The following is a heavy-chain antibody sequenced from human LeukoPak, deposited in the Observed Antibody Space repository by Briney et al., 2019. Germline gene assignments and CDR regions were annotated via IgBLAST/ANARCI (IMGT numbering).Heavy chain of an antibody. CDR3: SGEFFRGYIFDY. CDR1: GFSVNNIY. Sequence: PGGSLRLSCACSGFSVNNIYMSWGRQAPGQGLEWVANINQDGSEKYYVDSVKGRFTISRDNAENSVYLQMNSLRAEDTAVYSCSGEFFRGYIFDYWGQGTLVTVSS. CDR2: INQDGSEK. V-gene: IGHV3-7*04. D-gene: IGHD5-12*01. J-gene: IGHJ4*02.